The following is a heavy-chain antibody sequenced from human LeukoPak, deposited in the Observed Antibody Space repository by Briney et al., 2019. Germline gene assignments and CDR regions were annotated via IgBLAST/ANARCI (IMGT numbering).Heavy chain of an antibody. CDR3: ARLTNEYYDFWSGYYVDY. Sequence: ASVKVSCKASGYTFTSYGISWVRQAPGQGLEWMGWISAYNGNTNYAQKLQGRVTMTTDTSTSTAYMELRSLRSDDTAVYYCARLTNEYYDFWSGYYVDYWGQGTLVTVSS. CDR1: GYTFTSYG. V-gene: IGHV1-18*01. D-gene: IGHD3-3*01. CDR2: ISAYNGNT. J-gene: IGHJ4*02.